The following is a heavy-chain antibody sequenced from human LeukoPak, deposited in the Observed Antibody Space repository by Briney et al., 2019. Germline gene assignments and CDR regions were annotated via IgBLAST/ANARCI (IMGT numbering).Heavy chain of an antibody. D-gene: IGHD3-9*01. V-gene: IGHV3-7*04. CDR1: GFTFSQYW. J-gene: IGHJ5*01. CDR2: IRQDGSEE. Sequence: GVSLRLSCAASGFTFSQYWMGWVRQAPGKGLKWVASIRQDGSEEYYLDSVKGRFPISRDYAKNSLYLQMNSLRYDDTAMYYCARGAYFDILTGSYPPLGWFDSWGQGTLVTVYS. CDR3: ARGAYFDILTGSYPPLGWFDS.